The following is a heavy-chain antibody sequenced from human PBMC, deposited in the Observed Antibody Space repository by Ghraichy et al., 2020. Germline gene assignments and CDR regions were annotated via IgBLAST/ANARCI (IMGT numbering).Heavy chain of an antibody. J-gene: IGHJ3*02. V-gene: IGHV3-21*01. CDR3: ARDACNWFMCAFDI. D-gene: IGHD1-1*01. CDR1: GFTFSSYS. CDR2: ISSSSSYI. Sequence: GGSLRLSCAASGFTFSSYSMNWVRQAPGKGLEWVSSISSSSSYIYFADSVKGRFTISRDNAKNSLYLQMNSLRAEDTAVYYCARDACNWFMCAFDIWGQGTMVTVSS.